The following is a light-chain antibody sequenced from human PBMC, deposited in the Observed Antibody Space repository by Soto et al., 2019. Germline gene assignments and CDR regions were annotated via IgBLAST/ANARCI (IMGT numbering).Light chain of an antibody. V-gene: IGKV3-20*01. Sequence: PGEGATLSCRASQSFSISYIAWYQQRPGQTPSLLIYGASTRATGIPDRFSGSGSGTHFTLTISRLEPGDFAVYYCQHFGGTTFTFGQGTRLEIK. CDR2: GAS. CDR1: QSFSISY. CDR3: QHFGGTTFT. J-gene: IGKJ5*01.